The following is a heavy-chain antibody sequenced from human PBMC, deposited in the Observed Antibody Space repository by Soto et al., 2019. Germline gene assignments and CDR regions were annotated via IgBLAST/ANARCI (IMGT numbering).Heavy chain of an antibody. V-gene: IGHV4-59*01. D-gene: IGHD3-22*01. J-gene: IGHJ6*02. CDR3: ARYDSSGYPPRDYGMDV. CDR2: IYYSGST. CDR1: GGSISSYY. Sequence: SETLSLTCTVSGGSISSYYWSWIRQPPGKGLEWIGYIYYSGSTNYNPSLKSRVNISVDTSKNQFSLKLSSVTAADTAVYYCARYDSSGYPPRDYGMDVWGQGTTVTVSS.